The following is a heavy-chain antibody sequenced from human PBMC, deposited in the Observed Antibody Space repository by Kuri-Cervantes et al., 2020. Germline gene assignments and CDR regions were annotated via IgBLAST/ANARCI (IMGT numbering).Heavy chain of an antibody. Sequence: GESLKISCATSGFPFSSFCKPLVRQAPGQGVEWVAVISYDGSNKYYADSVKGRFTLTRDKSKNTLYLQMNSLRAEDTAGYYCAKDVHSSGWYFDYWGQGTLVTVSS. CDR1: GFPFSSFC. J-gene: IGHJ4*02. CDR2: ISYDGSNK. V-gene: IGHV3-30*18. CDR3: AKDVHSSGWYFDY. D-gene: IGHD6-19*01.